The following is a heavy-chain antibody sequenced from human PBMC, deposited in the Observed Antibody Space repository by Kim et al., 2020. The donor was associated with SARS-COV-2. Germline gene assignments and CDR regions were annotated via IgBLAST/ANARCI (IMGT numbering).Heavy chain of an antibody. Sequence: TYYNPSLKSRVTISVDTSKNQFSLKLSSVTAADTAVYYCARALRGVGPDYWGQGTLVTVSS. CDR2: T. D-gene: IGHD4-17*01. J-gene: IGHJ4*02. CDR3: ARALRGVGPDY. V-gene: IGHV4-39*07.